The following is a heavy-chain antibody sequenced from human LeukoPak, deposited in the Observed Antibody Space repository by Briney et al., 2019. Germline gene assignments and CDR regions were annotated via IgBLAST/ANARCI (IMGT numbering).Heavy chain of an antibody. CDR2: IRYDGRNK. D-gene: IGHD3-16*01. V-gene: IGHV3-30*02. J-gene: IGHJ6*03. Sequence: PGGSLRLSCAASGFTFSNYGMHWVRQAPGKGLEWVGLIRYDGRNKYYADFVKGRFTISRDNSKNTLYLQMNSLRAEDTAVYYCARDYASEYMDVWGKGTTVTVSS. CDR3: ARDYASEYMDV. CDR1: GFTFSNYG.